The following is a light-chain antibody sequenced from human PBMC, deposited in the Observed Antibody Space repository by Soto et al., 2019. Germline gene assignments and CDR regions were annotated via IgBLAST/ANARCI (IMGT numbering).Light chain of an antibody. J-gene: IGKJ5*01. Sequence: EIVLTQSPVTLSLSPGERATLSCRASQSVSSSYLAWYQQKPGQAPRLLIYGASSRATGIPDRFSGSGSGTDFTLTISSLQPEDFATYYCQQTYTTPEITFGQGTRLEIK. V-gene: IGKV3-20*01. CDR1: QSVSSSY. CDR2: GAS. CDR3: QQTYTTPEIT.